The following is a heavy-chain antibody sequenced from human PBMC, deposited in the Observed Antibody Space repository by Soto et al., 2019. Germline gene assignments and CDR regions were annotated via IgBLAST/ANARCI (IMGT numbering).Heavy chain of an antibody. CDR2: ISYDGSNK. V-gene: IGHV3-30-3*01. CDR1: GFTFSSYA. D-gene: IGHD3-22*01. J-gene: IGHJ4*02. CDR3: ASVHYDSSGYYYVRRFSGLNY. Sequence: GGSLRLSCAASGFTFSSYAMHWVRQAPGKGLEWVAVISYDGSNKYYADSVKGRFTISRDNSKNTLYLQMNSLRAEDTAVYYCASVHYDSSGYYYVRRFSGLNYWGQGTLVTVSS.